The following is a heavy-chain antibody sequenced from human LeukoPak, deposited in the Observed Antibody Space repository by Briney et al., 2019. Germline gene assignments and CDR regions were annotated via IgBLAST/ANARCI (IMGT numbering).Heavy chain of an antibody. Sequence: SETLSLTCTVSGGSISSYYWSWIRQPPGKGLEWIGYIYTSGSTNYNPSLKSRVTISVDTSKNQFSLNLSSVTAADTAVYYCARFEEYSSSFDYWGQGTLVTVSS. CDR3: ARFEEYSSSFDY. D-gene: IGHD6-6*01. CDR2: IYTSGST. J-gene: IGHJ4*02. CDR1: GGSISSYY. V-gene: IGHV4-4*09.